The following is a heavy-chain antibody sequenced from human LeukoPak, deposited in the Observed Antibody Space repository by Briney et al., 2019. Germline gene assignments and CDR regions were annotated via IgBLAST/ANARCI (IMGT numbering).Heavy chain of an antibody. V-gene: IGHV3-33*08. D-gene: IGHD3-16*01. J-gene: IGHJ4*02. Sequence: GGSLRLSCAASGFTFSSYAMSWVRQAPGKGLEWVALIWNDGTNTYYADSVKGRFTISRDNSKNTLYLQMNSLRAEDTAVYYCAGDTPPGGDFYFDYWGQGTLVIVSS. CDR3: AGDTPPGGDFYFDY. CDR2: IWNDGTNT. CDR1: GFTFSSYA.